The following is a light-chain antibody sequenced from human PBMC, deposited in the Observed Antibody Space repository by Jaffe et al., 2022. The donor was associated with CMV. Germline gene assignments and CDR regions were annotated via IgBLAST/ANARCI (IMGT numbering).Light chain of an antibody. CDR2: DAS. J-gene: IGKJ1*01. CDR1: QIVNTN. CDR3: QEYNEWPPKS. V-gene: IGKV3-15*01. Sequence: VLTQSPATLSVSPGERATLSCRASQIVNTNLIWYQQKPGQRPELLIHDASIRATGVPARFSGSGSGTEFTLTISSLQSEDVAVYYCQEYNEWPPKSFGQGTKVEIK.